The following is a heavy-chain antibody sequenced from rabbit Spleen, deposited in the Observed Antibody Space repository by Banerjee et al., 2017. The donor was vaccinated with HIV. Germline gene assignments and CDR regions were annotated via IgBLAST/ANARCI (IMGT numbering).Heavy chain of an antibody. D-gene: IGHD6-1*01. CDR1: GFSFSAVHW. CDR3: AREKSGNYGYDL. V-gene: IGHV1S45*01. CDR2: IDPIFGST. Sequence: QEQLEESGGDLVQPEGSLTLTCTASGFSFSAVHWIYWVRQAPGKGLEWIGYIDPIFGSTYYASWAKGRFTISKTSSTTVTLQMTSLTAADTATYFCAREKSGNYGYDLWGPGTLVTVS. J-gene: IGHJ4*01.